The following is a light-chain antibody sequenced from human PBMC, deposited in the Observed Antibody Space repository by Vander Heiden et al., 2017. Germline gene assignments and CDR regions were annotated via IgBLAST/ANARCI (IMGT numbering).Light chain of an antibody. V-gene: IGKV1-39*01. CDR2: AAS. Sequence: GDRVTITCRASQSISSYLTWYQQKPGEAPKLLIYAASSLQSGVPSRFSGSGSGTDFTLTISSLQPEDFATYYCQQSYSTLLTFGGGTKVEIK. CDR3: QQSYSTLLT. J-gene: IGKJ4*01. CDR1: QSISSY.